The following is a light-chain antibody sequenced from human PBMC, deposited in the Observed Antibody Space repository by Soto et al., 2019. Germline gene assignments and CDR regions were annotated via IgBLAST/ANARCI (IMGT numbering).Light chain of an antibody. CDR2: LERSGSY. Sequence: QSVLTQSSSASASLGSSVKLTCTLSSGRSSYIIAWHQQQPGKAPRYLMKLERSGSYNKGSGVPDRFSGSSSGADRYLTISNLQFEDEADYYCETWDSNTRVFGGGTKLTVL. V-gene: IGLV4-60*02. CDR1: SGRSSYI. CDR3: ETWDSNTRV. J-gene: IGLJ2*01.